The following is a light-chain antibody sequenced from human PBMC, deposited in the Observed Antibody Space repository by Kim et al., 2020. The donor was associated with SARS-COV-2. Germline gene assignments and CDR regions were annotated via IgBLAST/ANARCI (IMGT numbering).Light chain of an antibody. V-gene: IGKV3-15*01. CDR2: DAS. Sequence: SVPGGDRATPTGGASQSIGRNLGCYQKKPGQPPRLLLDDASTRATGVPARFSGSGCGKEFTLTISSTQNEDVAVYYWKKKNNWWSFGRGTKVDIK. CDR3: KKKNNWWS. CDR1: QSIGRN. J-gene: IGKJ1*01.